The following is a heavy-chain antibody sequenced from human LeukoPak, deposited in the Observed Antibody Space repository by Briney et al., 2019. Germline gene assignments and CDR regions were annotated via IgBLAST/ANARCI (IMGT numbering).Heavy chain of an antibody. D-gene: IGHD3-22*01. CDR3: ATAPYDSIGIFAY. CDR1: GFTFDDYA. V-gene: IGHV3-43D*03. CDR2: ISWDGDST. Sequence: PGGSLRLSCAASGFTFDDYAMHWVRQAPGKGLECVSLISWDGDSTYYSDSVKGRFTISRDNNKNSLYLQMNSLRTEDTALYYCATAPYDSIGIFAYWGQGTLVTVSS. J-gene: IGHJ4*02.